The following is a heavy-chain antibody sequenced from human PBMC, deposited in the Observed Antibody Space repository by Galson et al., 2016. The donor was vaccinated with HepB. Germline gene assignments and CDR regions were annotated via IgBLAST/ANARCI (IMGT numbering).Heavy chain of an antibody. CDR1: A. CDR2: ISYDGSNK. J-gene: IGHJ6*02. D-gene: IGHD3-22*01. CDR3: ARSYDSSGYYLLTYGMDV. V-gene: IGHV3-30*04. Sequence: AIHWVRQAPGKGPEWVAVISYDGSNKYYADSVKGRFTISRGNSKNTLYLQMNSLRAEDTAVFYCARSYDSSGYYLLTYGMDVWGQGTTVTVSS.